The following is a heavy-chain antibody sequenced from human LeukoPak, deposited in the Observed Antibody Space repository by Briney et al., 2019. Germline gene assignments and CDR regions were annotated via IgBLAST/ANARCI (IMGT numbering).Heavy chain of an antibody. CDR2: IYYTGDT. J-gene: IGHJ4*02. CDR1: GGSISGHY. Sequence: SETLSLACTVSGGSISGHYWGWIRQPPGKVLEWIGYIYYTGDTNYIPSLESRVTISVDTSKNQFSLKLGSVTAADTAIYYCVRVVTGSVDYWGQGALVTVSS. D-gene: IGHD3-10*01. V-gene: IGHV4-59*11. CDR3: VRVVTGSVDY.